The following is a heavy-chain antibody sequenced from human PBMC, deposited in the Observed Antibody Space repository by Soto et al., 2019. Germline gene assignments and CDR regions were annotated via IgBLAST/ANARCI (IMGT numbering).Heavy chain of an antibody. CDR3: ATGYCSSTSCYTDSFDI. CDR1: GFTFSSYA. J-gene: IGHJ3*02. CDR2: ISGSGGST. Sequence: EVQLLESGGGLVQPGGSLRLSCAASGFTFSSYAMSWVRQAPGKGLEWVSAISGSGGSTYYADSVKGRFTISRDNSKNTLYLQMNRLRAEDTAVYYCATGYCSSTSCYTDSFDIWGQGTMVTVSS. D-gene: IGHD2-2*02. V-gene: IGHV3-23*01.